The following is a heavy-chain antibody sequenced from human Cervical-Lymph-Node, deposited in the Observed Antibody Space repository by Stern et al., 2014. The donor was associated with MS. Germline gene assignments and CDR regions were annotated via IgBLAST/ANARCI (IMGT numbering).Heavy chain of an antibody. J-gene: IGHJ4*02. CDR3: AREVPSRGITFGYYFDY. V-gene: IGHV3-33*01. CDR1: GFTFSSYG. D-gene: IGHD3-16*01. CDR2: IWYDGSNK. Sequence: MQLVESGGGVVQPGRSLRLSCAASGFTFSSYGMHWVRQAPGKGLEWGAVIWYDGSNKYYADSVKGRFTISRDNSKNTLYLQMNSLRAEDTAVYYCAREVPSRGITFGYYFDYWGQGTLVTVSS.